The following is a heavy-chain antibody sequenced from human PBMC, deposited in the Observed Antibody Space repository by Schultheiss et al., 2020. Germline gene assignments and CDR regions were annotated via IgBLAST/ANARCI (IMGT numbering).Heavy chain of an antibody. CDR3: ARLGVAGTNIIDY. CDR2: IDPSDSYT. J-gene: IGHJ4*02. V-gene: IGHV5-10-1*01. D-gene: IGHD6-19*01. Sequence: GGSLRLSCKGSGYSFTSYWIGWVRQMPGKGLEWMGRIDPSDSYTNYSPSFQGHVTISADKSISTAYLQWSSLKASDTAMYYCARLGVAGTNIIDYWGQGTLVTVSS. CDR1: GYSFTSYW.